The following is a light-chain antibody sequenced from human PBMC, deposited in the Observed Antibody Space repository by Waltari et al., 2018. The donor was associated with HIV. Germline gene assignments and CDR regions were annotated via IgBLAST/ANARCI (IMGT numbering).Light chain of an antibody. CDR2: GAS. J-gene: IGKJ4*01. V-gene: IGKV3-20*01. CDR3: QHYGTFT. Sequence: TQSPGTLSLFAGERATLSCRASQSVNSRYLAWYQQKPGQAPRLVIDGASSRATGIPDRFSGSGSGTDFTLTISRLEPEDFAVYYCQHYGTFTFGGGTKVEIK. CDR1: QSVNSRY.